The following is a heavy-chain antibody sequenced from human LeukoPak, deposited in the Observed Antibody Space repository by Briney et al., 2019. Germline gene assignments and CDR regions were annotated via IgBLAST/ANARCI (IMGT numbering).Heavy chain of an antibody. D-gene: IGHD3-3*01. Sequence: PGGSLRLSCAASGFTFSSHWMNWVRQAPGKGLEWVANIKEDGSEKDYVDSVKGRFTISRDNAKNSLYLQMNSLRDDDSAAYFCARVYLERLTAGYFDHWGQGTQVTVSP. V-gene: IGHV3-7*04. CDR2: IKEDGSEK. CDR3: ARVYLERLTAGYFDH. CDR1: GFTFSSHW. J-gene: IGHJ4*02.